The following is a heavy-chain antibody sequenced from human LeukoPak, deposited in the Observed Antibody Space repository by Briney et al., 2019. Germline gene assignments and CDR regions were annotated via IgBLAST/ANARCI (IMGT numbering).Heavy chain of an antibody. J-gene: IGHJ4*02. D-gene: IGHD3-10*01. CDR2: IGTAGDT. CDR1: GFIFSNYD. V-gene: IGHV3-13*01. CDR3: ARGSRRGPGSYSVGLDY. Sequence: GGSLRLSCAASGFIFSNYDMHWVRQATGKGLEWVSAIGTAGDTYYPGSVKGRFTMSRENIKNSMYLQMNSLRAGDTAVYYCARGSRRGPGSYSVGLDYWGQGTLVTVSS.